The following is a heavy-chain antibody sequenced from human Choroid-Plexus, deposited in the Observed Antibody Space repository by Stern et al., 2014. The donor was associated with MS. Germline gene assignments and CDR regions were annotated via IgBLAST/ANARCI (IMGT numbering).Heavy chain of an antibody. V-gene: IGHV3-30*18. CDR3: AKDRQYLTSFCDH. CDR2: VSYDGSNK. CDR1: GFTLGSCA. J-gene: IGHJ5*02. Sequence: VQLVESGGGVVQPGRPLRLSCVASGFTLGSCAMHWVRQAPGKGLEWVAGVSYDGSNKYYADSVKGRFTISRDNSQNTLSMQMSSLRPEDTAVYYCAKDRQYLTSFCDHWGQGSLVTVFS. D-gene: IGHD2/OR15-2a*01.